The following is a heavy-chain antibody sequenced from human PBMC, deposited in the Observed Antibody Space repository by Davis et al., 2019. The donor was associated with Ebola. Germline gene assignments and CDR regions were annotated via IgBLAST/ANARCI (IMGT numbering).Heavy chain of an antibody. Sequence: PGGSLRLSCSASGFTFSTFGMFWVRQAPGKGLEWVAFIQSDGSNKYYADSVKGRFTISRDNSKNTVYLQLIILRPEDTAVYNCAKDDGPRRLADPWGQGTLVTVSS. CDR2: IQSDGSNK. J-gene: IGHJ5*02. V-gene: IGHV3-30*02. CDR1: GFTFSTFG. D-gene: IGHD5-24*01. CDR3: AKDDGPRRLADP.